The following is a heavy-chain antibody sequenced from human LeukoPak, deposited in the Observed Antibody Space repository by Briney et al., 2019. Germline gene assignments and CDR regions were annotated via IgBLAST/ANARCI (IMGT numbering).Heavy chain of an antibody. V-gene: IGHV4-39*07. CDR2: IYYSGST. CDR1: GGSISSSSYY. Sequence: SETLSLTCTVSGGSISSSSYYWGWIRQPPGKGLEWIGSIYYSGSTYYNPSLKSRVTISVDTSKNQFSLKLSSVTAADTAVYYCARGGYSYGFDYWGQGTLVTVSS. J-gene: IGHJ4*02. D-gene: IGHD5-18*01. CDR3: ARGGYSYGFDY.